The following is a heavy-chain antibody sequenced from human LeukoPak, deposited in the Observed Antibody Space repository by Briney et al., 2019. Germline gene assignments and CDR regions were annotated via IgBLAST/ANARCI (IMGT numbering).Heavy chain of an antibody. CDR3: ARSTIHPGYSFDY. CDR2: MNPNSGNT. J-gene: IGHJ4*02. D-gene: IGHD2-21*01. CDR1: GYTFTSYD. Sequence: ASVKVSCKASGYTFTSYDINWVRQATGQGLEWMGWMNPNSGNTGYAQKFQGRVTMTRNTSISTSYMELSSLRSEDTAVYYCARSTIHPGYSFDYWGQGTLVTVSS. V-gene: IGHV1-8*01.